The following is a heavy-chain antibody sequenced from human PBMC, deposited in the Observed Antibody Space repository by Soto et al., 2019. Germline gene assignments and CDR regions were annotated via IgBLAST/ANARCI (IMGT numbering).Heavy chain of an antibody. CDR3: ARGGPFIVVVPAATTGYYNYGMVV. D-gene: IGHD2-2*01. Sequence: SVKVSCKASGGTFSSYAISWVRQAPGQGLEWMGGIIPIFGTANYAQKFQGRVTITADESTSTAYMELSSLRSEDTAVYYCARGGPFIVVVPAATTGYYNYGMVVWDQGTTVTVSS. CDR1: GGTFSSYA. V-gene: IGHV1-69*13. J-gene: IGHJ6*02. CDR2: IIPIFGTA.